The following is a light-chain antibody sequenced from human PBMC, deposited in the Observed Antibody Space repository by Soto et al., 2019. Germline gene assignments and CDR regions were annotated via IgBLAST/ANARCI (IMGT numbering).Light chain of an antibody. V-gene: IGLV2-14*01. CDR3: CSFASSSTYV. Sequence: SVLTQPASVSGSPGQSITISCTWTSSDVSGYDYVSWYQRHPGKAPELMIYEVVNRPSWVSTRFSGPKSGNTASLPISGLQAEDEADYYCCSFASSSTYVFGTGTKVTVL. CDR1: SSDVSGYDY. J-gene: IGLJ1*01. CDR2: EVV.